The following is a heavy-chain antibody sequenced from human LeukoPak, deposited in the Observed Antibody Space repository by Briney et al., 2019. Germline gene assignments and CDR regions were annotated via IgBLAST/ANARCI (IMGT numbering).Heavy chain of an antibody. J-gene: IGHJ4*02. CDR1: GFTFSSYS. D-gene: IGHD1-26*01. CDR2: ISSSSSTI. Sequence: PGVSLRLSCAASGFTFSSYSMNWVRHAPGKGLEGVSYISSSSSTIYYADSVKGRFTISRDNAKNSLYLQMNSLRDEDTAVYYCARDQEVGATTNDPSFVFWGQRTLVTVSS. V-gene: IGHV3-48*02. CDR3: ARDQEVGATTNDPSFVF.